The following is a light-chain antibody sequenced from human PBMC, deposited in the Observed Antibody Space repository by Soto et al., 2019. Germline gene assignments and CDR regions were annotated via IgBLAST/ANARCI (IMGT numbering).Light chain of an antibody. CDR1: SSDFGSYNL. J-gene: IGLJ1*01. V-gene: IGLV2-23*01. CDR2: EGS. Sequence: QSVLTQPASVSGSPGQSITISCTGTSSDFGSYNLVSWYQQHPGKAPKLMIYEGSKWPSGVSNRFSGSKSGNTASLTISGLQAEDEADYYCCSYAGSSTYVFGTGTKVTVL. CDR3: CSYAGSSTYV.